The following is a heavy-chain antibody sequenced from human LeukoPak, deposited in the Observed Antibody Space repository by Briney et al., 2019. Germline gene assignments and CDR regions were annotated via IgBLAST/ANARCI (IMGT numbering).Heavy chain of an antibody. CDR3: ARGEGSSGSFDY. J-gene: IGHJ4*02. CDR2: ISSTTSTI. V-gene: IGHV3-48*04. D-gene: IGHD3-22*01. CDR1: GLTFSSYS. Sequence: GGSLRLPCAASGLTFSSYSMNWVRQAPGKGLEWVSYISSTTSTIYYADSVKGRFTISRDNAKNSLYLQMNSLRAEDTAVYYCARGEGSSGSFDYWGQGTLVTVSS.